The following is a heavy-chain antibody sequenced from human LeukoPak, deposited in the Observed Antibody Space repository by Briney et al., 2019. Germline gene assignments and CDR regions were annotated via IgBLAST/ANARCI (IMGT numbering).Heavy chain of an antibody. CDR1: GYTLTELS. V-gene: IGHV1-24*01. CDR3: ATPSAWWFDP. J-gene: IGHJ5*02. D-gene: IGHD6-25*01. CDR2: FDPEDGET. Sequence: ASVKVPCKVSGYTLTELSMHWVRQAPGKGLEWMGGFDPEDGETIYAQKFQGRVTMTEDTSTDTAYMELSSLGSEDTAVYYCATPSAWWFDPWGQGTLVTVSS.